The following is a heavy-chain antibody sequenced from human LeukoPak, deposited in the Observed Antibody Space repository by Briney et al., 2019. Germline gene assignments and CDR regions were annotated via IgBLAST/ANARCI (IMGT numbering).Heavy chain of an antibody. D-gene: IGHD2-15*01. Sequence: PSETLSLTCTVSGGSISSSSYYWGWIRQPPGKGLEWIGSIYYSGSTYYNPSLKSRVTISVDTSKNQFSLRLSSVTAADTAVYYCARVQSQTTVAAPDYWGQGTLVTVSS. CDR2: IYYSGST. CDR3: ARVQSQTTVAAPDY. V-gene: IGHV4-39*07. J-gene: IGHJ4*02. CDR1: GGSISSSSYY.